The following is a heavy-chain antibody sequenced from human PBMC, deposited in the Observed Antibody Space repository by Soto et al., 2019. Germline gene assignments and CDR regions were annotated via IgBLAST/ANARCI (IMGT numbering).Heavy chain of an antibody. J-gene: IGHJ5*02. D-gene: IGHD3-10*01. CDR3: AVRITMVRGVITHSYNWFDP. Sequence: ASVKVSCKASGGTFSSYAISWVRQAPGQGLEWMGGIIPIFGTANYAQKFQGRVTITADESTSTAYMELSSLRSEDTAVYYCAVRITMVRGVITHSYNWFDPWGQGTMVAVSS. CDR2: IIPIFGTA. CDR1: GGTFSSYA. V-gene: IGHV1-69*13.